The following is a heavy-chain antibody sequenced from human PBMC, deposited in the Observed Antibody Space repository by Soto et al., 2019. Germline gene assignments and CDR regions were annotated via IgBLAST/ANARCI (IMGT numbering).Heavy chain of an antibody. CDR3: AHSHLAILTGPVDS. Sequence: ITLKEAGPSLVKPTQTLTLTCTFSGFSLTNTGVTVGWIRQPTGKALEWLALVYWHDDKRYNPALRNRLTSAKDTPKNRVVPTLAQVGPVDTATQYRAHSHLAILTGPVDSWGRGTRVTVAS. V-gene: IGHV2-5*01. J-gene: IGHJ5*01. CDR2: VYWHDDK. D-gene: IGHD3-9*01. CDR1: GFSLTNTGVT.